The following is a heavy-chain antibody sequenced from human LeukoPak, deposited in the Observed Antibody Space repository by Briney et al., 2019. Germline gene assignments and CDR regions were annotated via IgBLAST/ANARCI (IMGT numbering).Heavy chain of an antibody. CDR1: GGSISSYY. Sequence: SETLSLTCTVSGGSISSYYWSWLRQPPGKGLEWIGYIYYSGSTNYNPSLKSRVTISVDTSKNQFSLKLSSVTAADTAVYYCARGILVDYYDSSGYSYWGQGTLVTVSS. CDR2: IYYSGST. CDR3: ARGILVDYYDSSGYSY. D-gene: IGHD3-22*01. V-gene: IGHV4-59*01. J-gene: IGHJ4*02.